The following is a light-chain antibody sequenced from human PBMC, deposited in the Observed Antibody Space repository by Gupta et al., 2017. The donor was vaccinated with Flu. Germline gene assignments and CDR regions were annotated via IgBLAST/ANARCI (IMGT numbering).Light chain of an antibody. CDR2: SNT. Sequence: SNSNIGAGYEVHWYQQLPRTAPKVLIYSNTNRPSGVPDRFSGSKSGASASLAITGLQPEDEADYYCQSYDIRLSVIFGGGTKLTVL. V-gene: IGLV1-40*03. CDR3: QSYDIRLSVI. CDR1: NSNIGAGYE. J-gene: IGLJ2*01.